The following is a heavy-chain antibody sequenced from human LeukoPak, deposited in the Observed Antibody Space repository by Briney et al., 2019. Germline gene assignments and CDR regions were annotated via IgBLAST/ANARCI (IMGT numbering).Heavy chain of an antibody. CDR1: GGTFSSYA. Sequence: ASVKVSCKASGGTFSSYAIGWVRQAPGQGLEWMGGIIPIFGTANYAQKFQGRVTITADESTSTAYMELSSLRSEDTAVYYCARAMGGSGSYYNEFYYGMDVWGQGTTVTVSS. D-gene: IGHD3-10*01. V-gene: IGHV1-69*13. CDR3: ARAMGGSGSYYNEFYYGMDV. J-gene: IGHJ6*02. CDR2: IIPIFGTA.